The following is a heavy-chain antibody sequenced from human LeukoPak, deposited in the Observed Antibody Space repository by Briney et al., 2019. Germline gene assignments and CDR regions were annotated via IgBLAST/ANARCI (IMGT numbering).Heavy chain of an antibody. CDR2: ISAYNCNT. CDR3: ARVPPSIAAAGTNWFDP. V-gene: IGHV1-18*01. D-gene: IGHD6-13*01. J-gene: IGHJ5*02. CDR1: GYTFTSYG. Sequence: ASVKVSCKASGYTFTSYGISWVRQAPGQGLEWMGWISAYNCNTNYAQKLQGRVTMTTDTSTSTAYMELRSLRSADTAVYYCARVPPSIAAAGTNWFDPWGQGTLVTVSS.